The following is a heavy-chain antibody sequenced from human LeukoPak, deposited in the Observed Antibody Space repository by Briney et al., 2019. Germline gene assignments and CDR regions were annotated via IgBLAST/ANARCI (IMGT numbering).Heavy chain of an antibody. V-gene: IGHV3-7*03. J-gene: IGHJ4*02. CDR3: ARDRRAHGY. CDR1: GFTFSSSW. Sequence: QPGGSLRLSCEASGFTFSSSWMTWVRQAPGKGLEWVANIKEDGSEKYYVDSVKGRSTISRDNAKNSLYLQMNSLRAEDTAVYYCARDRRAHGYWGQGTLVTVSS. CDR2: IKEDGSEK.